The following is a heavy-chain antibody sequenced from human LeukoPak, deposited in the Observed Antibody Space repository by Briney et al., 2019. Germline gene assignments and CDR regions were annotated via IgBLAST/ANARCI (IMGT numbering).Heavy chain of an antibody. CDR3: AREGTAMVSFDY. Sequence: GGSLRLSCAASGFTFSSHEMNWVRQAPGRGLEWVSYISSGGNTIYYADSVKGRFTISRDNAKNSLYLQMNSLRAEDTAVYYCAREGTAMVSFDYWGQGTLVTVSS. V-gene: IGHV3-48*03. D-gene: IGHD5-18*01. CDR2: ISSGGNTI. CDR1: GFTFSSHE. J-gene: IGHJ4*02.